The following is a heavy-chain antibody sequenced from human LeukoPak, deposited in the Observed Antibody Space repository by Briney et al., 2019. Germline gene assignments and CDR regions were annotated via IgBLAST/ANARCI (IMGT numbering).Heavy chain of an antibody. J-gene: IGHJ4*02. CDR2: IIPIFGTA. D-gene: IGHD1-1*01. CDR3: ARGPELERFDY. V-gene: IGHV1-69*05. CDR1: GGTFSSYA. Sequence: ASVKVSCKASGGTFSSYAISWVRQAPGQGLEWMGGIIPIFGTANYAQKFQGRVTITTDESTSTAYMGLSSLRSEDTAVYYCARGPELERFDYWGQGTLVTASS.